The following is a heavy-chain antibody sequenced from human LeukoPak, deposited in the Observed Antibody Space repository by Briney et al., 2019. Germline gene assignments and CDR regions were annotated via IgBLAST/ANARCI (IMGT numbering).Heavy chain of an antibody. J-gene: IGHJ4*02. Sequence: GASVTVSCKASGGTFSSYAISWVRQAPGQGLEWMGRIIPILGIANYAQKFQGRVTITADKSTSTAYMELSSLRSEDTAVYYCARGSGDGYNDFDYWGQGTLVTVSS. CDR3: ARGSGDGYNDFDY. CDR2: IIPILGIA. V-gene: IGHV1-69*04. CDR1: GGTFSSYA. D-gene: IGHD5-24*01.